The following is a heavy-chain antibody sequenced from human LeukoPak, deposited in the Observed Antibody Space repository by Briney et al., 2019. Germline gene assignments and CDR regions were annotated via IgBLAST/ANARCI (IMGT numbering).Heavy chain of an antibody. CDR1: GFAFSSYA. J-gene: IGHJ4*02. V-gene: IGHV3-23*01. CDR3: AKDSLLLSSTY. D-gene: IGHD3-10*01. CDR2: ISGSGGST. Sequence: PGGSLRLSCAASGFAFSSYAMNWVRQAPGKGLEWVSTISGSGGSTYYADSVKGRFTISRDNSKNTLWLQMNSLRAEDTAVYYCAKDSLLLSSTYWGQGTLVTVSS.